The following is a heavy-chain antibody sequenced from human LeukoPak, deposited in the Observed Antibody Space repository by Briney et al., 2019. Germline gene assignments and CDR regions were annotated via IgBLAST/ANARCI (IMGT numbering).Heavy chain of an antibody. CDR2: INHSGST. J-gene: IGHJ4*02. CDR1: GGSFSGYY. D-gene: IGHD3-10*01. CDR3: ARGGGYFSSDY. V-gene: IGHV4-34*01. Sequence: PSETLSLTCAVYGGSFSGYYWSWIRQPPGKGLEWIGEINHSGSTNYNPSLKSRVTISVDTSKNQFSLKLSSVTAVDTAVYYCARGGGYFSSDYWGQGTLVTVSS.